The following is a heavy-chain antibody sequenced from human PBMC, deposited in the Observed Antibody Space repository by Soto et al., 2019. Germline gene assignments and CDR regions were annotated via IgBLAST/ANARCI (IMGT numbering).Heavy chain of an antibody. V-gene: IGHV3-21*01. CDR2: ISSSSSYI. J-gene: IGHJ6*02. CDR3: ARDLSPRGYSYGYNYGMDV. Sequence: GGSLRLSCAASGFTFSSYSMNWVRQAPGKGLEWVSSISSSSSYIYYADSVKGRFTISRDNAKNSLYLQMNSLRAEDTAVYYCARDLSPRGYSYGYNYGMDVWGQGTTVTVSS. D-gene: IGHD5-18*01. CDR1: GFTFSSYS.